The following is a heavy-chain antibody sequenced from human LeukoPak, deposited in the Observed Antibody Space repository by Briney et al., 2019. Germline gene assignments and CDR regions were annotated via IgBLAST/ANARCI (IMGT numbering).Heavy chain of an antibody. D-gene: IGHD1-26*01. CDR2: ISGSGGST. CDR3: AKPREMGNYYYYGMDV. Sequence: PGGSLRLSCAASGFTFSSYAMSWVRQDPGKGLHWVSPISGSGGSTYYADSVKGRFTISRDNSKNTLYLQMNSLRAEDTAVYYCAKPREMGNYYYYGMDVWGQGTTVTVSS. V-gene: IGHV3-23*01. J-gene: IGHJ6*02. CDR1: GFTFSSYA.